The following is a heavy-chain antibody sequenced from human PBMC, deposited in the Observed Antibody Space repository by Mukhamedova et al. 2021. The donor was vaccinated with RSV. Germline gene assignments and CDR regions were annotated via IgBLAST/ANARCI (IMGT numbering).Heavy chain of an antibody. Sequence: GEIYHSGSTNYNPSLKSRVTMSVDKSKNHFSLRLNSVTAADTAVYYCATVSGGCSSTNCFISDWGQGTLVTVPS. V-gene: IGHV4-4*02. J-gene: IGHJ4*02. CDR3: ATVSGGCSSTNCFISD. CDR2: IYHSGST. D-gene: IGHD2-2*01.